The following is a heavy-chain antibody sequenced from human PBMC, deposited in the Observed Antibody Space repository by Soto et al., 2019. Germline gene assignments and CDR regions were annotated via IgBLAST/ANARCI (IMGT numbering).Heavy chain of an antibody. J-gene: IGHJ3*02. D-gene: IGHD2-15*01. V-gene: IGHV4-30-2*03. CDR1: GGSISSGGYS. CDR2: IYHSGST. CDR3: ARHGFGMVVAEAPDVFDI. Sequence: SETLSLTCAVSGGSISSGGYSWSWIRQPPGKGLEWIGYIYHSGSTYYNPSLKSRVTISVDTSKNQFSLKLSSVTAADTAIFYCARHGFGMVVAEAPDVFDIWGQGTTVTVSS.